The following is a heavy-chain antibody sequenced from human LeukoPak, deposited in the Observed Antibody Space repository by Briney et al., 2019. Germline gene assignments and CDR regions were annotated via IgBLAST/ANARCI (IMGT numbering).Heavy chain of an antibody. Sequence: GGSLRLSCAASGFTFSDYYMSWIRQAPGKGLEWVSGISGSGDSTYYADSVKGRLIMSRDNSKNTLYLQMNSLRAEDTAVYYCAKAGIADYYMDVWGKGTTVTVSS. CDR1: GFTFSDYY. CDR2: ISGSGDST. CDR3: AKAGIADYYMDV. J-gene: IGHJ6*03. V-gene: IGHV3-23*01. D-gene: IGHD6-13*01.